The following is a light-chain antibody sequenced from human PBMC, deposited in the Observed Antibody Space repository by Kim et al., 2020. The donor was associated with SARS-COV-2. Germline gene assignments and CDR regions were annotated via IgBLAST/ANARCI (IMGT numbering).Light chain of an antibody. CDR2: ANT. CDR1: SYNSGARYN. V-gene: IGLV1-40*01. Sequence: RVTISCTGSSYNSGARYNVQWYQQHPGTAPKLLTHANTNRPSGVPDRFSGSKSGTSASLAITGLQAEDEADYYCQSYDSSLRGLVFGGGTQLTVL. CDR3: QSYDSSLRGLV. J-gene: IGLJ3*02.